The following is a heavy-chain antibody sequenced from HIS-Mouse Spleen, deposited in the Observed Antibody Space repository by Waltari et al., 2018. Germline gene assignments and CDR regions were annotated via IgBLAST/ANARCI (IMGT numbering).Heavy chain of an antibody. J-gene: IGHJ4*02. CDR3: ARRGYCSGGSCYYFDY. CDR1: GCTFSSYA. D-gene: IGHD2-15*01. Sequence: QVQLVESGGGVVQPGRSLGRSCAASGCTFSSYAMHWVRQAPGKGLEWVAVISYDGSNKYYADSVKGRFTISRDNSKNTLYLQMNSLRAEDTAVYYCARRGYCSGGSCYYFDYWGQGTLVTVSS. V-gene: IGHV3-30-3*01. CDR2: ISYDGSNK.